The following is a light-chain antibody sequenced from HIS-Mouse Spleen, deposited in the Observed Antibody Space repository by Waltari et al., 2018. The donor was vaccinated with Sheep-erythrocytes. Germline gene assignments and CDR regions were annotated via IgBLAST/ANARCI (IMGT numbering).Light chain of an antibody. CDR3: CSYAGSYNHV. J-gene: IGLJ1*01. Sequence: QSALTQPRSVPGSPGQSVPIPCHGTSSDVGGDNSASWYQQHPGKAPKLMIYDVSKRPSGVPDRFSGSKSGNTASLTISGLQAEDEADYYCCSYAGSYNHVFATGTKVTVL. CDR1: SSDVGGDNS. CDR2: DVS. V-gene: IGLV2-11*01.